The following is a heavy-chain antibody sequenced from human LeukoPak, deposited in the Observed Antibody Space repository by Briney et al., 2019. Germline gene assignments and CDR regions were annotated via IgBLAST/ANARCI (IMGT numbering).Heavy chain of an antibody. J-gene: IGHJ5*02. V-gene: IGHV4-30-2*01. Sequence: PSETLSLTCAVSGGSISSGDYSWSWLRQPPGKGLERIGYIFQSGSTYYNPSLKSRVTISVDRSKNQFSLKLSSVTAADTAVYYCARVGSDWNDVRYNWFDPWGQGTLVTVSS. CDR3: ARVGSDWNDVRYNWFDP. D-gene: IGHD1-1*01. CDR1: GGSISSGDYS. CDR2: IFQSGST.